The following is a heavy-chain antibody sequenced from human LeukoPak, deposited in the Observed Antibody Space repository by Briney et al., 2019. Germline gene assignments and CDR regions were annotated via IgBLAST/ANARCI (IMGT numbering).Heavy chain of an antibody. D-gene: IGHD3-10*01. J-gene: IGHJ4*02. CDR3: ARAMEGSGSYYVAFDY. CDR1: GYSISSGYY. Sequence: PSETLSLTCTVSGYSISSGYYWGWLRQPPGEGLEWIGSIYHSGSTYYNPSLKSRVTISVDTSKNQFSLKLSSVTAADTAVYYCARAMEGSGSYYVAFDYWGQGTLVTVSS. CDR2: IYHSGST. V-gene: IGHV4-38-2*02.